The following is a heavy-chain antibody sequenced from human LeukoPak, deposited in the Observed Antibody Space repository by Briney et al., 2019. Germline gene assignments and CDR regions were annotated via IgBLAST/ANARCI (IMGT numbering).Heavy chain of an antibody. V-gene: IGHV3-21*01. CDR3: ARGLYYYDSSGYYLDY. Sequence: TGGSLRLSCAASGFTFSSYSMNWVRQAPGKGLEWVSSISSSSSYIYYADSVKGRFTISRDNAKNSLYLQMNSLRAEDTAVYYCARGLYYYDSSGYYLDYWGQGTLVTVSS. CDR2: ISSSSSYI. D-gene: IGHD3-22*01. J-gene: IGHJ4*02. CDR1: GFTFSSYS.